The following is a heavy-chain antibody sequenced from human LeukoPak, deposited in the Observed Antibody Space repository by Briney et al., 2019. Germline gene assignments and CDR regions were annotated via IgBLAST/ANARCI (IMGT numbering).Heavy chain of an antibody. CDR1: GFTFSSYG. D-gene: IGHD6-13*01. V-gene: IGHV3-23*01. CDR3: AKDLREYSSSWSRSFDY. Sequence: PGGSLRLSCAASGFTFSSYGMSWVRQAPGKGLEWVSAISGSGGSTYYADSVKGRFTISRDNSKNTLYLQMNSLRAEDTAVYYCAKDLREYSSSWSRSFDYWGQGTLVTVSS. CDR2: ISGSGGST. J-gene: IGHJ4*02.